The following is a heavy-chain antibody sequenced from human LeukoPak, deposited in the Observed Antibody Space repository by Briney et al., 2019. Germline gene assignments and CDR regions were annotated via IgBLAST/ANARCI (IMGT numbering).Heavy chain of an antibody. D-gene: IGHD3-10*01. Sequence: SETLSLTCTVSGGSISSYYWSWIRRPPGKGLEWIGYIYYSGSTNYNPSLKSRVTISVDTSKNQFSLKLSSVTAADTAVYYCAGSMVRGVNLPFDYWGQGTLVTVSS. J-gene: IGHJ4*02. CDR2: IYYSGST. V-gene: IGHV4-59*01. CDR1: GGSISSYY. CDR3: AGSMVRGVNLPFDY.